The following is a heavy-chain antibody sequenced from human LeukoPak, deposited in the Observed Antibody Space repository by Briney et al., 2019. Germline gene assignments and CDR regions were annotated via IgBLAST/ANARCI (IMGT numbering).Heavy chain of an antibody. CDR2: IYYSGST. J-gene: IGHJ4*02. D-gene: IGHD1-14*01. Sequence: SETLSLTCTVSGGSISSGSYYWGWIRQPPGKGLEWIGSIYYSGSTYYNPSLKSRVTISVDTSKNQFSLKLSSVTAADTAVYYCARDITGSFDYWGQVNLVTVSS. CDR3: ARDITGSFDY. V-gene: IGHV4-39*07. CDR1: GGSISSGSYY.